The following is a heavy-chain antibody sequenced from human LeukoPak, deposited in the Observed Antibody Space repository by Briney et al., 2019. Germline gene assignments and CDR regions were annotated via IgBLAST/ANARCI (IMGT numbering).Heavy chain of an antibody. CDR3: ARDLDGIVGATWGGY. J-gene: IGHJ4*02. Sequence: ASVKVSCKASGYTFTGYYMHWVRQAPGQGLEWMGWINPNSGGTNYAQKFQGRVTMTRDTSISTAYMELSRLRSDDTAVYYCARDLDGIVGATWGGYWGQGTPVTVSS. D-gene: IGHD1-26*01. V-gene: IGHV1-2*02. CDR1: GYTFTGYY. CDR2: INPNSGGT.